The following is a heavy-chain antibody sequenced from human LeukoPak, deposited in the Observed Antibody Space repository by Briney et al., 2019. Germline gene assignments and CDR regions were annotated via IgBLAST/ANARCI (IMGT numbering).Heavy chain of an antibody. V-gene: IGHV3-23*01. CDR3: AEVVEDFWSGYYIDY. Sequence: GGSLRLSCAASGFTFSSYAMSWVRQAPGKGLEWVSAISGSGGSTYYADSVKGRFTISRDNSKNTLYLQMNSLRAEDTAVYYCAEVVEDFWSGYYIDYWGQGTLVTVSS. CDR1: GFTFSSYA. CDR2: ISGSGGST. D-gene: IGHD3-3*01. J-gene: IGHJ4*02.